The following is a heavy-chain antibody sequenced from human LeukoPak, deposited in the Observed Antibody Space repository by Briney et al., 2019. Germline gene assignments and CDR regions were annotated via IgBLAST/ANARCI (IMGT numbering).Heavy chain of an antibody. CDR2: IYYSGTT. J-gene: IGHJ3*02. D-gene: IGHD2-15*01. CDR3: ARLGCASCYHSSTFDI. Sequence: SETLSLTCTVSGGSISSYYWSWIRQPPGKGLEWIVYIYYSGTTNYNPSLKSRVTISVDTSKNQFSLKLRSVTAADTAVYYCARLGCASCYHSSTFDIWGQGTMVTVSS. V-gene: IGHV4-59*08. CDR1: GGSISSYY.